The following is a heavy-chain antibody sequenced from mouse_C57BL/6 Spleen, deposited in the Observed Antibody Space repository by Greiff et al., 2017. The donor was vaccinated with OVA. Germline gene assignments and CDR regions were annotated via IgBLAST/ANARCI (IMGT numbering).Heavy chain of an antibody. CDR2: IDPSDSYT. CDR1: GYTFTSYW. Sequence: VQLQQPGAELVKPGASVKLSCKASGYTFTSYWMQWVKQRPGQGLEWIGEIDPSDSYTNYNQKFKGKATLTVDTSSSTAYMQLSSLTSEDSAVYCCARPLYGTYFDYWGQGTTLTVSS. J-gene: IGHJ2*01. D-gene: IGHD1-1*01. V-gene: IGHV1-50*01. CDR3: ARPLYGTYFDY.